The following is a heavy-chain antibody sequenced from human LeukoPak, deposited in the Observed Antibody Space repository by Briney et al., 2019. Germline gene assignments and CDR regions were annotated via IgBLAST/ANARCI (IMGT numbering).Heavy chain of an antibody. CDR3: ARGRRITMVRGVGYNWFDP. CDR1: DGSFSGYC. J-gene: IGHJ5*02. Sequence: SETLSLTCAVYDGSFSGYCWSWIRQPPGKGLEWIGEINHSGSTNYNPSLKSRVTISVDTSKNQFSLKLNSVTAADTAVYYCARGRRITMVRGVGYNWFDPWGQGTLVTVSS. CDR2: INHSGST. V-gene: IGHV4-34*01. D-gene: IGHD3-10*01.